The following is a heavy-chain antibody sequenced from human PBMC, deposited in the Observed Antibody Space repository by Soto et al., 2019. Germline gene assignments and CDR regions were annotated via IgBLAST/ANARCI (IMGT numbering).Heavy chain of an antibody. V-gene: IGHV3-30*09. CDR3: ARIPLKSSSSGGYYDDGMDV. J-gene: IGHJ6*02. Sequence: QVQLVESGGGVVQPGRSLRLSCAASGFTFSTYAMHWVRQAPGKGLEWVAVISDDGTKNSYADSVKGRFAVSRDNFRNTLYLQMNSLRGEYTAVYYCARIPLKSSSSGGYYDDGMDVWGQGTTVTVS. CDR1: GFTFSTYA. D-gene: IGHD6-6*01. CDR2: ISDDGTKN.